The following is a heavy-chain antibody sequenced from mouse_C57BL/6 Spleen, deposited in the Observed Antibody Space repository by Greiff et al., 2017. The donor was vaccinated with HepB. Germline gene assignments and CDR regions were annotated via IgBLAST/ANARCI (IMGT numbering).Heavy chain of an antibody. CDR1: GYTFTDYE. V-gene: IGHV1-15*01. CDR2: IDPETGGT. J-gene: IGHJ4*01. D-gene: IGHD1-1*01. CDR3: TRGGTTVVEKDYAMDY. Sequence: QVQLQQSGAELVRPGASVTLSCKASGYTFTDYEMHWVKQTPVHGLEWIGAIDPETGGTAYNQKFKGKAILTADKSSSTAYMELRSLTSEDSAVYYCTRGGTTVVEKDYAMDYWGQGTSVTVSS.